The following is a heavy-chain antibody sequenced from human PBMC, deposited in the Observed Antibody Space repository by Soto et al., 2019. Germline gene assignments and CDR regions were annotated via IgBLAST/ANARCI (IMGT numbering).Heavy chain of an antibody. Sequence: PGGSLRLSCAASGFTLSSYSMNWVRQAPGKGLEWVSSISRSSSYIYYADSVKGRFTISRDDAKNSLYLQMNSLRAEDTAVYYCARAPPVVVVAALYYGMDVWGQGTTVTVSS. J-gene: IGHJ6*02. V-gene: IGHV3-21*01. CDR3: ARAPPVVVVAALYYGMDV. CDR2: ISRSSSYI. CDR1: GFTLSSYS. D-gene: IGHD2-15*01.